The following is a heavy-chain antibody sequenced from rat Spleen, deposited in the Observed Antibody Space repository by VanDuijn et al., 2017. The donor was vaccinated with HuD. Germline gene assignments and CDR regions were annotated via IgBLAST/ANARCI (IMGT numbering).Heavy chain of an antibody. CDR2: ITYDGSST. J-gene: IGHJ2*01. D-gene: IGHD1-9*01. CDR3: ARRHYGYTDYFDY. Sequence: EVQLVESGGGLVQPGGSMNLSCAASGFTFSDYYMAWVRQAPKKGLEWVAIITYDGSSTYYRDSVKGRFTISRDNAESTLYLQMDSLRSEDTATYYCARRHYGYTDYFDYWGQGVMVTVSS. V-gene: IGHV5-7*01. CDR1: GFTFSDYY.